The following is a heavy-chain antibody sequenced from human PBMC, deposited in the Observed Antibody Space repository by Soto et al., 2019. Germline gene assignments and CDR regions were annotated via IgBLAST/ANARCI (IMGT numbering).Heavy chain of an antibody. CDR2: INHSGST. Sequence: QVQLQQWGAGLLKPSETLSLTCAVYGGSFSGYYWSWIRQPPGKGLEWIGEINHSGSTNYNPSLKSRVTISVDMSKNQFSLKLSSVTAADTAVYYCAREYRYRDWFDPWGQGTLVTVSS. CDR1: GGSFSGYY. J-gene: IGHJ5*02. CDR3: AREYRYRDWFDP. V-gene: IGHV4-34*01. D-gene: IGHD2-2*01.